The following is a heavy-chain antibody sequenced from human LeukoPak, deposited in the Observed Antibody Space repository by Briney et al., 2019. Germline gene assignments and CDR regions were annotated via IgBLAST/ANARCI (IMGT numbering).Heavy chain of an antibody. J-gene: IGHJ6*02. Sequence: SETLSLTCTVSGVSISSSSYYWGWIRQPPGKGLEWIGSIYYSGSTYYNPSLKSRVTISVDTSKNQFSLKLSSVTAADTAVYYCAVPYGDFWSGYYPSYYYGMDVWGQGTTVTVSS. V-gene: IGHV4-39*01. CDR2: IYYSGST. D-gene: IGHD3-3*01. CDR1: GVSISSSSYY. CDR3: AVPYGDFWSGYYPSYYYGMDV.